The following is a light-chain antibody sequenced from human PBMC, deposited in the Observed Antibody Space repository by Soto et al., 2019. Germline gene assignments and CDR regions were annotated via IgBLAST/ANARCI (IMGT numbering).Light chain of an antibody. CDR1: QDIGKD. Sequence: AIQMTQSPSSLSASVGDRVTITCRASQDIGKDLGWYQQKPGTAPKFLISGASTLEPGVPSRFSGSGSGTDFTLSISSLHPEESATYYCQQDYNYPHTFGQGTKLEIK. CDR3: QQDYNYPHT. CDR2: GAS. V-gene: IGKV1-6*01. J-gene: IGKJ2*01.